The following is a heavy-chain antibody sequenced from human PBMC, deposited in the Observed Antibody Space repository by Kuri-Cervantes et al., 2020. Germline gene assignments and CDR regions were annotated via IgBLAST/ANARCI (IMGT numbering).Heavy chain of an antibody. CDR1: GLTFSSYG. D-gene: IGHD3-22*01. V-gene: IGHV3-30*18. J-gene: IGHJ4*02. Sequence: GGSLRLSCAASGLTFSSYGMHWVRQAPGKGLEWVAVISYDGSNKYYADSVKGRFTISRDNSKNTLYLQMNSLRAEDTAVYYCAKAAAYDSSGYLFDYWGQGTLVTVSS. CDR2: ISYDGSNK. CDR3: AKAAAYDSSGYLFDY.